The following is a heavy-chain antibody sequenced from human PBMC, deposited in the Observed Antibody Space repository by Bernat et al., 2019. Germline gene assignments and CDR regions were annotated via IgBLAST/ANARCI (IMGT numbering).Heavy chain of an antibody. CDR1: GYTFSYYG. CDR2: VSGYNGNT. D-gene: IGHD6-19*01. Sequence: QVQLVQSGAEVKKPGASVKVSCKASGYTFSYYGISWVRQAPGQGLEWMGWVSGYNGNTDYAEKFQGRVTMNTDTYTHTVYMALRSLASDDTAVYYCARQGLRGSHFFYFGMDFWGQGTTVIFSS. J-gene: IGHJ6*02. CDR3: ARQGLRGSHFFYFGMDF. V-gene: IGHV1-18*01.